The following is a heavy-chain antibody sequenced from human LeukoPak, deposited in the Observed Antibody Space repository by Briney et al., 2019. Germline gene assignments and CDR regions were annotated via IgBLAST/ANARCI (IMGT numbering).Heavy chain of an antibody. CDR1: GYTFTGYY. D-gene: IGHD3-22*01. Sequence: GASVKVSCKASGYTFTGYYMHWVRQAPGQGLEWMGWINPNSGGTNYAQKFQGRVTMTRDTSISTAYMELSSLRSEDTAVYYCARGNYDSSGYYFDYWGQGTLVTVSS. CDR3: ARGNYDSSGYYFDY. V-gene: IGHV1-2*02. J-gene: IGHJ4*02. CDR2: INPNSGGT.